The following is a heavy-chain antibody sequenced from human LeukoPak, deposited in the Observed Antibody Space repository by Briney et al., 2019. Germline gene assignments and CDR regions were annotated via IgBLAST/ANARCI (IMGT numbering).Heavy chain of an antibody. J-gene: IGHJ6*03. CDR1: GYTFTGYY. CDR3: ARWAQPYHYYYMDV. Sequence: GASVKVSCKASGYTFTGYYMHWVRQAPGQGLEWMGWINLNSGGTNYAQKLQGRVTMTTDTSTSTAYMELRSLRSDDTAVYYCARWAQPYHYYYMDVWGKGTTVTISS. CDR2: INLNSGGT. V-gene: IGHV1-2*02.